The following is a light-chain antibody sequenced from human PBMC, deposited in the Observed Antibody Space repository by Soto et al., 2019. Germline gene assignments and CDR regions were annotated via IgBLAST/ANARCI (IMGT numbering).Light chain of an antibody. CDR1: QSVSNY. V-gene: IGKV1-39*01. J-gene: IGKJ3*01. Sequence: IQMTQSPSSLSASVGDRVTITCRASQSVSNYLNWYQQKPGKAPKLLIYAASSLQSGVPSRFSANESGTDFTLTIISLQPEDFATYYCHQSYSTPLTFCPGTKVDIK. CDR3: HQSYSTPLT. CDR2: AAS.